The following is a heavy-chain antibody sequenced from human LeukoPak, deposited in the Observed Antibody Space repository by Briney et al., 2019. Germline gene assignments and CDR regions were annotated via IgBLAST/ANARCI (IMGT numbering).Heavy chain of an antibody. CDR3: ARDGVFYDYVWGSYRHWSEEYNWFDP. CDR1: GYTFTGYY. V-gene: IGHV1-2*02. CDR2: INPNSGGT. Sequence: ASVKVSCKASGYTFTGYYMHWVRQAPGQGLEWMGWINPNSGGTNYAQKFQGRVTMTRDTSISTAYMELSRLRSDDTAVYYCARDGVFYDYVWGSYRHWSEEYNWFDPWGQGTLVTVSS. D-gene: IGHD3-16*02. J-gene: IGHJ5*02.